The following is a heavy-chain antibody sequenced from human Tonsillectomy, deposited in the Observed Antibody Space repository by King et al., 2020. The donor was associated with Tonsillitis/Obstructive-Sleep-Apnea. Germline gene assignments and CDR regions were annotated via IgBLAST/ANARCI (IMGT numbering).Heavy chain of an antibody. J-gene: IGHJ4*02. D-gene: IGHD2-2*01. CDR1: GGSFSGYY. CDR2: INHSGST. CDR3: ARGRLSVVVPAATSLFDY. V-gene: IGHV4-34*01. Sequence: VQLQQWGAGLLKPSETLSLTCAVYGGSFSGYYWSWIRQHPGKGLEWIGEINHSGSTNYNPSLKSRVTISVDTSKNQFSLKLSSVTAADTAVYYCARGRLSVVVPAATSLFDYWGQGTLVTVSS.